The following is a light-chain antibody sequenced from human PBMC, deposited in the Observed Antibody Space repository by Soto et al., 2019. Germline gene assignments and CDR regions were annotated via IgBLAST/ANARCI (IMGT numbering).Light chain of an antibody. CDR3: QQYGSSPRT. CDR1: QSVSSN. Sequence: ERGMSQSPATLSVTPGERDTLSCRASQSVSSNLAWYQQKPGQAPRLLIYGASTRATGIPARFSGSGSGTDFSLTISRLEAEDFAVYYCQQYGSSPRTFGQGTKVDI. J-gene: IGKJ1*01. CDR2: GAS. V-gene: IGKV3-15*01.